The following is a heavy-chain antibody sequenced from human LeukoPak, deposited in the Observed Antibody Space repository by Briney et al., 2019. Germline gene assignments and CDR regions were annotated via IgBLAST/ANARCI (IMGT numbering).Heavy chain of an antibody. Sequence: GGSLRLSCAASGFTFSSYGMHWVRQAPGKGLEWVAVISYDGSNKYYADSVKGRFTISRDNSKNTLYLQMNSLRAEDTAVYYCAKDVTVPHFDYWGQGTLVTVSS. V-gene: IGHV3-30*18. CDR2: ISYDGSNK. D-gene: IGHD4-11*01. J-gene: IGHJ4*02. CDR1: GFTFSSYG. CDR3: AKDVTVPHFDY.